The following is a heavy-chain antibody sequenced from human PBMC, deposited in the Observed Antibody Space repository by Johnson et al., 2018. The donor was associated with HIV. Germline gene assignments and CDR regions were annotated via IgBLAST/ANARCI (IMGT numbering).Heavy chain of an antibody. Sequence: QVQLVESGGGSVKPGGSLRLSCAASEFTFKDYYMNWIRQAPGKGLEWVSHISSSGTTKYYSDSVKGRFTISRDNAKKSLYLEMNSLGAEDTAVYYCARARDRSSSRDAFDVWGQGTMVTVSS. D-gene: IGHD6-13*01. J-gene: IGHJ3*01. V-gene: IGHV3-11*04. CDR2: ISSSGTTK. CDR3: ARARDRSSSRDAFDV. CDR1: EFTFKDYY.